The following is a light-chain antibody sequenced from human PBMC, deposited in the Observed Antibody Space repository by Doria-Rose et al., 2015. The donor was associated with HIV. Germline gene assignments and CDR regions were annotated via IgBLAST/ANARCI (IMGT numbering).Light chain of an antibody. CDR1: QSFSSTY. J-gene: IGKJ1*01. Sequence: QSPGTLSLSPGERATLSCRAGQSFSSTYLAWYQQKPGQAPSLLIYDGSTRATDIPDRFSASGSGTDSTLTINRLEPEDFALYYCHQYGTSWTFGQGTKVEI. CDR2: DGS. V-gene: IGKV3-20*01. CDR3: HQYGTSWT.